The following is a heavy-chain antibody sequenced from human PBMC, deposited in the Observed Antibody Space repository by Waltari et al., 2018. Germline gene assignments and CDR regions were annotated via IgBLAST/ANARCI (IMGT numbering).Heavy chain of an antibody. D-gene: IGHD2-2*01. CDR3: ARLGCTSCYRPYFDY. V-gene: IGHV4-34*01. CDR1: WGSFSGYY. Sequence: QVQLPQGGAGLLKPSETLSLTCAVSWGSFSGYYSSLIRQPPGKGLEWIGEINHSGSTNYNPSLKSRVTISVDTSKNQFSLKLSSVTAADTAVYYCARLGCTSCYRPYFDYWGQGTLVTVSS. CDR2: INHSGST. J-gene: IGHJ4*02.